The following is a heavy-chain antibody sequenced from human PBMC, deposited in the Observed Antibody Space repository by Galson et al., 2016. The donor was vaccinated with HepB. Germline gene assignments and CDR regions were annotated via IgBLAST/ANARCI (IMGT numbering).Heavy chain of an antibody. Sequence: SLRLSCAASGFTFSGSAMHWVRQASGKGLERVGRIRSKANNYATAYAASVKGRFTISRDDSKNTAYLQMNSLKTEDTAVYYCTSLTIFGVVTNYWGRGTLVTVSS. CDR2: IRSKANNYAT. J-gene: IGHJ4*02. CDR1: GFTFSGSA. V-gene: IGHV3-73*01. D-gene: IGHD3-3*01. CDR3: TSLTIFGVVTNY.